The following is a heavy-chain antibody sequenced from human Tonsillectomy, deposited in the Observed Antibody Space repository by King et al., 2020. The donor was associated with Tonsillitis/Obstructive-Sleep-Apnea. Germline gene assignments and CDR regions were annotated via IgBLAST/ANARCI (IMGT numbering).Heavy chain of an antibody. CDR2: ISYDGSNK. CDR3: AREGGYSNYLDY. V-gene: IGHV3-30*04. J-gene: IGHJ4*02. D-gene: IGHD4-11*01. Sequence: VQLVESGGGVVQPGRSLRLSCAASGFTFSSYAMHWVRQAPGKGLEWVAVISYDGSNKYYADSVKGRFTISRDNSKNTLYLQMNSLRAEDTAVDYCAREGGYSNYLDYWGQGTLVTVSA. CDR1: GFTFSSYA.